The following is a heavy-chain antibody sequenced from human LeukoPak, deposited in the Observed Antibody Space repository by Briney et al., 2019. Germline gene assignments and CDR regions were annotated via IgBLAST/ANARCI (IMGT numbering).Heavy chain of an antibody. CDR2: ISSSSSTK. CDR3: ARGEWL. D-gene: IGHD3-3*01. V-gene: IGHV3-48*02. J-gene: IGHJ4*02. Sequence: GGSLRLSCAASGFTFSSYSMNWVRQAPGKGLEWVSYISSSSSTKYYADSVKGRFAISRDNAKNSLYLQTNSLRDEDTAVYYCARGEWLGGQGTLVTVSS. CDR1: GFTFSSYS.